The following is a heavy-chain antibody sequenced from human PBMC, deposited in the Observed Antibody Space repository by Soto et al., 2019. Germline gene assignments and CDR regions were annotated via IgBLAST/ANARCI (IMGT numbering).Heavy chain of an antibody. CDR1: DYSISSGYY. CDR2: IYHSGST. V-gene: IGHV4-38-2*01. Sequence: PSETLSLTCGVSDYSISSGYYWGWIRQPPGKGLEWIGNIYHSGSTHYNPALKSRVTISVDTSKNQFSLKLKSVTAADTAVYHCTRRGSSGTPVDYWGQGTLVTVSS. CDR3: TRRGSSGTPVDY. D-gene: IGHD1-26*01. J-gene: IGHJ4*02.